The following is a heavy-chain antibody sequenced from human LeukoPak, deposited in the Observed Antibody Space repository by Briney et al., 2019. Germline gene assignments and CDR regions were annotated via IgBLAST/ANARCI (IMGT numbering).Heavy chain of an antibody. D-gene: IGHD2-2*01. Sequence: SSETLSLTCTVSGGSISSYYWSWIRQPAGKGLEWIGRIYTSGSTNYNPSLKSRVTMSVDTSKNQFSLKLSSVTAADTAVYYCARGEGLFDIVVVPAATYFDYWGQGTLVTVSS. CDR1: GGSISSYY. V-gene: IGHV4-4*07. CDR2: IYTSGST. CDR3: ARGEGLFDIVVVPAATYFDY. J-gene: IGHJ4*02.